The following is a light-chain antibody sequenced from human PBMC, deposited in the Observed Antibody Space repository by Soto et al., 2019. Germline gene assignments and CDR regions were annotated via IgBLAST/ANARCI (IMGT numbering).Light chain of an antibody. CDR1: SSDVGAYNY. Sequence: QSALTQPASVSGSPGQSITISCTGTSSDVGAYNYVSWYQQHPGKAPRLMIYDVSTRPSGVSDRFSSSKSGNTASLTISGLQAEDDADYYCSSYTITSRVFGTGTKVTVL. V-gene: IGLV2-14*01. CDR3: SSYTITSRV. J-gene: IGLJ1*01. CDR2: DVS.